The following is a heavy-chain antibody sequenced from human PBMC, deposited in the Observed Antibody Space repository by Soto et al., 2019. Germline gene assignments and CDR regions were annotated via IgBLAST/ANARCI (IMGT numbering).Heavy chain of an antibody. Sequence: QVQLQESGPGLVKPSQTLSLTCTVSGGSISSGGYYWSWIRQHPGKGLEWIGYIYYSGSTYYNPSLKSRVTISVDTSKNQFSLKLSSVTAADTAVYYCARARGYYGSGSYKYYFDYWGQGTLVTVSS. V-gene: IGHV4-31*03. CDR2: IYYSGST. D-gene: IGHD3-10*01. CDR3: ARARGYYGSGSYKYYFDY. CDR1: GGSISSGGYY. J-gene: IGHJ4*02.